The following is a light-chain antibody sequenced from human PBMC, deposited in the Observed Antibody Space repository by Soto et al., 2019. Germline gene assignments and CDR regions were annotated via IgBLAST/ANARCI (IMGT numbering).Light chain of an antibody. Sequence: DVVMTQSPFSLPVSLGQPASISCGASQSLVYSDGNTYLSSFQQRPGQSPRRLIYKVSDRGSGDPDRFSRSGSGTDFTLKVSRVEAALVVHRHPLTFGGGTKVDIK. CDR1: QSLVYSDGNTY. CDR2: KVS. CDR3: LT. J-gene: IGKJ4*01. V-gene: IGKV2-30*01.